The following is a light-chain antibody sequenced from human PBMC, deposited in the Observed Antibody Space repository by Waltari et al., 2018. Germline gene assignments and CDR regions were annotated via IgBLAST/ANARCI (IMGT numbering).Light chain of an antibody. CDR2: WAS. V-gene: IGKV4-1*01. Sequence: DIVMTQSPDSLAVSLGERATINCKSSQCVLYSSNNKNYLTWYQKKPGQPPKLLIYWASTRESGVPDRFSGSGSGTDFTLTISSLQAEDVAVYYCQQYYNTPFTFGLGTKVDVK. CDR3: QQYYNTPFT. J-gene: IGKJ3*01. CDR1: QCVLYSSNNKNY.